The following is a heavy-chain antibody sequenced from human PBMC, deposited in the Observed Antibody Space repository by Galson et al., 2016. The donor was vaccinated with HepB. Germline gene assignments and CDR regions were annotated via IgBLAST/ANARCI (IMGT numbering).Heavy chain of an antibody. CDR3: ARDSGRREDV. CDR2: IKDDGSQK. CDR1: GFTISSHW. J-gene: IGHJ6*02. Sequence: SLRLSCAASGFTISSHWMTWVRQASGKGLEWVAYIKDDGSQKYYVDSVKGRFTISRDNAKNSLYLQMNTLRAEDTALYYCARDSGRREDVWGQGTTVTVSS. V-gene: IGHV3-7*04.